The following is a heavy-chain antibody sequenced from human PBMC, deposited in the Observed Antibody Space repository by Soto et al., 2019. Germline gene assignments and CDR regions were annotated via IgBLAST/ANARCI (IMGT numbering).Heavy chain of an antibody. CDR1: VYSFTSYW. CDR3: ARQSIAAAVVDY. CDR2: IDPSDSYT. D-gene: IGHD6-13*01. Sequence: GEPLKISCKGSVYSFTSYWISWVRQMPGKGLEWMGRIDPSDSYTNYSPSFQGHVTISADKSISTAYLQWSSLKASDTAMYYCARQSIAAAVVDYWGQGTLVTVSS. J-gene: IGHJ4*02. V-gene: IGHV5-10-1*01.